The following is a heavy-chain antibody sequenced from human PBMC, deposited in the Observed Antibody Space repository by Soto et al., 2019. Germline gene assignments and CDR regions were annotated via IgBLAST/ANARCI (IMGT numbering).Heavy chain of an antibody. Sequence: PSETLSLTCTVSSGSISSYYWSWIRQPPGKGLEWIGYIHYTGNTNSNPSLKGRVTLSIDPSWNQFSLKLRSVTAADTAVYYCAAVDYLTGFSYREIKWFDPWGQGTLVTVSS. CDR2: IHYTGNT. D-gene: IGHD3-9*01. V-gene: IGHV4-59*01. CDR1: SGSISSYY. CDR3: AAVDYLTGFSYREIKWFDP. J-gene: IGHJ5*02.